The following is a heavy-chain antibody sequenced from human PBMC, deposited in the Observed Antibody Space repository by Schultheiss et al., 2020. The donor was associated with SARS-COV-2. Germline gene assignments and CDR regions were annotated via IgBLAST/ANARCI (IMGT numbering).Heavy chain of an antibody. CDR3: ARGRTGAFDI. J-gene: IGHJ3*02. D-gene: IGHD2-8*02. CDR1: GGSISSYY. CDR2: INHSGST. Sequence: SETLSLTCTVSGGSISSYYWSWIRQPPGKGLEWIGEINHSGSTNYNPSLKSRVTISVDTSKNQFSLKLSSVTAADTAVYYCARGRTGAFDIWGQGTMVTVSS. V-gene: IGHV4-34*01.